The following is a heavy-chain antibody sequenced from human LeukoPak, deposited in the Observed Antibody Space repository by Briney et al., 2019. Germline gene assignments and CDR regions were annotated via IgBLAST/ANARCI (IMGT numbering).Heavy chain of an antibody. D-gene: IGHD2-15*01. J-gene: IGHJ6*03. Sequence: PGGSLRLSCAASGFTFSTYAMTWVRQAPGKALEWVSLISVPGGNTYYADSVKGRFTISRDNSKNTLYLQMNSLRAEDTAVYYCAKNGDRGAYCTGGTCYPYFYYYMDVWGKGTTVTISS. CDR2: ISVPGGNT. V-gene: IGHV3-23*01. CDR3: AKNGDRGAYCTGGTCYPYFYYYMDV. CDR1: GFTFSTYA.